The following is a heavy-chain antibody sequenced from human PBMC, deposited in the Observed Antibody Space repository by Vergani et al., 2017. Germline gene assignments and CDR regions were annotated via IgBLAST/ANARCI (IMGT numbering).Heavy chain of an antibody. D-gene: IGHD3-10*01. CDR3: ARPVGPSAIADGYHV. CDR1: GGSFSGYY. J-gene: IGHJ3*01. Sequence: QVQLQQWGAGLLKPSETLSLTCAVYGGSFSGYYWGFIRQPPGKGLEWIGSISSSGSPYYNPTLKSRLAFSVDTSKNLFSLGLKSVTATDTGMYYCARPVGPSAIADGYHVWGQGSMVTVS. CDR2: ISSSGSP. V-gene: IGHV4-34*01.